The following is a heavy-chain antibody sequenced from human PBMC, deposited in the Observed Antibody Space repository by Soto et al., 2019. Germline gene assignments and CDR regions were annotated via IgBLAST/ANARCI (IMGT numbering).Heavy chain of an antibody. CDR2: ISAYNGNT. J-gene: IGHJ4*02. D-gene: IGHD6-19*01. V-gene: IGHV1-18*01. Sequence: ASVKVSCKAAGYTLTSDGISWVRQAPGQGLEWMGWISAYNGNTNYAQKLQGRVTMTTDTSTSTAYMELRSLRSDDTAVYYCARAGSSQWLVPFDYWGQGTLVTVSS. CDR3: ARAGSSQWLVPFDY. CDR1: GYTLTSDG.